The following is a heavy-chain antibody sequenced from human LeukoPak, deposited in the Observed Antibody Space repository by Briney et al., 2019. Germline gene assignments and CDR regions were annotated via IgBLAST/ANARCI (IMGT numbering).Heavy chain of an antibody. D-gene: IGHD3-3*01. Sequence: PGGSLRLSCAASGFTFNTYSMNWVRQAPGKGLEWVSYISSHSNTIYYADSVKGRFTISRDNSKNTLYLQMNSLRAEDTAVYYCAKDRPIFGVVKGNDYWGQGTLVTVSS. V-gene: IGHV3-48*01. CDR1: GFTFNTYS. J-gene: IGHJ4*02. CDR3: AKDRPIFGVVKGNDY. CDR2: ISSHSNTI.